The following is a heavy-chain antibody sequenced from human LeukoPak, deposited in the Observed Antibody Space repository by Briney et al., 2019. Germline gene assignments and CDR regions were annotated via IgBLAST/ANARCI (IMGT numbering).Heavy chain of an antibody. Sequence: HAGGSLRLXCAASGIVFSNTAMNWARQSPGRGLEWVSAISGGGERTFYADSVKGRFTISRDNSKNMVYLQMNSLRADDTAIYYCGKDGGQYSSGPEFDPRGQGALVTVSS. CDR2: ISGGGERT. J-gene: IGHJ5*02. V-gene: IGHV3-23*01. CDR3: GKDGGQYSSGPEFDP. CDR1: GIVFSNTA. D-gene: IGHD6-19*01.